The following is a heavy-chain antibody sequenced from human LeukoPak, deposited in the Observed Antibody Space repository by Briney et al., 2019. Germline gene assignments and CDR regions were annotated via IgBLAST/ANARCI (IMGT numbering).Heavy chain of an antibody. CDR2: ISGSGATI. CDR1: GFTFSTYG. D-gene: IGHD1-1*01. V-gene: IGHV3-23*01. Sequence: GGSLRLSWAASGFTFSTYGMSWVRQAPGKGLEWVSGISGSGATIYYADSVKGRFTISRDNSKNTLYLQMNSLRAEDTAVYYCAKSPGTTGWFDLWGQGTLVTVSS. CDR3: AKSPGTTGWFDL. J-gene: IGHJ5*02.